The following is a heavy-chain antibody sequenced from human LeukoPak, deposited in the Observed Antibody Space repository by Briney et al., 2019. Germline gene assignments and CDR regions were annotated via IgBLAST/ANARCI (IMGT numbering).Heavy chain of an antibody. CDR1: GFTFSSYA. CDR3: ARDAVEMATITGLFDY. D-gene: IGHD5-24*01. J-gene: IGHJ4*02. V-gene: IGHV3-30-3*01. CDR2: ISYDGSNK. Sequence: GRSLRLSCAASGFTFSSYAMHWVRQAPGKGLEWVAVISYDGSNKYYADSVKGRFTISRDNSKNTLYLQMNSLRAEDTVVYYCARDAVEMATITGLFDYWGQGTLVTVSS.